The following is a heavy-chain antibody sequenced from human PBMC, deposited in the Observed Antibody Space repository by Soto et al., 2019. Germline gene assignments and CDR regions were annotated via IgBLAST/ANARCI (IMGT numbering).Heavy chain of an antibody. J-gene: IGHJ5*02. CDR1: GGSISSSSYF. Sequence: SETLSLTCTVSGGSISSSSYFWGWIRQPPGKGLEWIGSIYYSGGTYYNPSLKSRVTISVDTSKNQFSLKLSSVTAADTAVYYCARLRGDWFDPWGHGTLVTVSS. CDR3: ARLRGDWFDP. V-gene: IGHV4-39*01. CDR2: IYYSGGT. D-gene: IGHD3-10*01.